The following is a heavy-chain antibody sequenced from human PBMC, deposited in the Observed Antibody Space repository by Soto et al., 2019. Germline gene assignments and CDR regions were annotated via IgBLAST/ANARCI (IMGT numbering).Heavy chain of an antibody. CDR3: VKDWVGGSNRYQLDP. J-gene: IGHJ5*02. CDR1: GFMFSIYE. D-gene: IGHD1-26*01. V-gene: IGHV3-48*03. Sequence: VGSLRLSCAASGFMFSIYEMNWVRQAPGKGLEWVSYISSGGINIHYADSVKGRFTISRDNSKKTVYLHLSSLRRDDTAKYYCVKDWVGGSNRYQLDPWGQGTLVTVSS. CDR2: ISSGGINI.